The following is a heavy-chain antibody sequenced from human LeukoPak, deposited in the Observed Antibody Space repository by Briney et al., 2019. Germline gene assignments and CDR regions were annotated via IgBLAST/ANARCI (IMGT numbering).Heavy chain of an antibody. CDR3: AKDGGEHCCTSCDY. J-gene: IGHJ4*02. V-gene: IGHV3-30-3*01. CDR1: GFTFSSYA. CDR2: IRGDGSSE. Sequence: GGSLRLSCAASGFTFSSYAMNWVRQAPGKGLEWVADIRGDGSSEYYADSVEGRFTISRDNSKNTVYLQMNSLRAEDTAVYYCAKDGGEHCCTSCDYWGQGTLVTVSS. D-gene: IGHD2-21*01.